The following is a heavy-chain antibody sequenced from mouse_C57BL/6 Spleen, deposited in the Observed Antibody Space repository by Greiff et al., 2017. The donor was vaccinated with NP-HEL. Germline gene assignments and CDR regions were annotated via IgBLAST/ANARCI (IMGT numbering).Heavy chain of an antibody. Sequence: VQLQQSGAELVRPGASVKLSCTASGFNIKDDYMHWVKQRPEQGLEWIGWIDPENGDTEYASKFQGKATITADTSSNTAYLQLSSLTAEDTAVYYCTLGLRGYLDYWGQGTTLTVSS. J-gene: IGHJ2*01. V-gene: IGHV14-4*01. CDR2: IDPENGDT. CDR3: TLGLRGYLDY. D-gene: IGHD3-1*01. CDR1: GFNIKDDY.